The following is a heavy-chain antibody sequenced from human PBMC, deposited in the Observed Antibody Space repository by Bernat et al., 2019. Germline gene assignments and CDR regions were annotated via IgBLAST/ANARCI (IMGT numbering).Heavy chain of an antibody. CDR2: IRSKAYGGTT. Sequence: EVQLVESGGGLVQPGGSLRLSCAASGFTFSSYWMSWVRQAPGKGLEWVGFIRSKAYGGTTEYAASVKDRFTISRDDSKSIAYLQMNGLKTEDTAVYYCTRPYCSGGSCYSVYYFDYWGQGTLVTVSS. V-gene: IGHV3-49*04. J-gene: IGHJ4*02. CDR3: TRPYCSGGSCYSVYYFDY. D-gene: IGHD2-15*01. CDR1: GFTFSSYW.